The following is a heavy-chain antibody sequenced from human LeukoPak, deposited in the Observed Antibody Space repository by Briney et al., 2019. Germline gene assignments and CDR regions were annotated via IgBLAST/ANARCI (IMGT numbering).Heavy chain of an antibody. CDR3: ARHDWATRDYYYYYMDV. Sequence: SETLSLTCTVSGGSISSSSYYWGWIRQPPGKGLEWIGSIYYSGSTYYNPSLKGRVTISVDTSKNQFSLKLSSVTAADTAAYYCARHDWATRDYYYYYMDVWGKGTTVTVSS. J-gene: IGHJ6*03. V-gene: IGHV4-39*01. D-gene: IGHD2-15*01. CDR1: GGSISSSSYY. CDR2: IYYSGST.